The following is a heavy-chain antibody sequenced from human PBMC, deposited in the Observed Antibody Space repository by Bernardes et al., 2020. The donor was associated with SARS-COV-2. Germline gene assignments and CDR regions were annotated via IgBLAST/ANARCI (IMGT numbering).Heavy chain of an antibody. Sequence: GGSLRLSCVASGFTFRSYGMSWVRQAPGKGLEWVSGISENGHTTYYADSVKGRFSISRDISKNTLYLQMNSLRAEDTAVYYCAKTWAETTVTKGFDPWGQGTLVTVSS. CDR3: AKTWAETTVTKGFDP. J-gene: IGHJ5*02. CDR1: GFTFRSYG. D-gene: IGHD4-17*01. V-gene: IGHV3-23*01. CDR2: ISENGHTT.